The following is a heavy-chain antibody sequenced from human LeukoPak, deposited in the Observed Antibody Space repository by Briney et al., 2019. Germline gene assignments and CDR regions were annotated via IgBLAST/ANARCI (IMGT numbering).Heavy chain of an antibody. CDR3: ARVSGDFWSGYYLFDY. CDR2: IYYSGST. V-gene: IGHV4-31*03. D-gene: IGHD3-3*01. CDR1: GGSISSGGYY. J-gene: IGHJ4*02. Sequence: QPSETLSPTCTVSGGSISSGGYYWSWIRQHPGKGLEWIGYIYYSGSTYYNPSLKSRVTISVDTSKNQFSLKLSSVTAADTAVYYCARVSGDFWSGYYLFDYWGQGTLVTVSS.